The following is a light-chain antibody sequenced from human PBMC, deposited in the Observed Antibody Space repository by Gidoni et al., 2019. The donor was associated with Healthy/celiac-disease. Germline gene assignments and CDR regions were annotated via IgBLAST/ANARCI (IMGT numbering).Light chain of an antibody. CDR3: QQYNTA. J-gene: IGKJ1*01. V-gene: IGKV1-5*03. CDR2: KAS. Sequence: DIQMTQSPSTLSASVGDRVTITCRASQSISSWLAWYQQKPGQAPKLLIYKASSLESGVPSRFSGSGFVTEFTLPISSLQPDDFATYYCQQYNTAFXQXTKVEIK. CDR1: QSISSW.